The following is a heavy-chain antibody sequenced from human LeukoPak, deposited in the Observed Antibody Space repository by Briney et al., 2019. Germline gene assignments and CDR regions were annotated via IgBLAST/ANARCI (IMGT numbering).Heavy chain of an antibody. CDR2: IYHSGST. D-gene: IGHD6-6*01. V-gene: IGHV4-59*01. CDR1: GGSISTYY. Sequence: SETLSLTCIVSGGSISTYYWNWIRQPPGKGLEWIGYIYHSGSTNYNPSLQSRVTISVDTSKNQFSLNLNSVTAADTAVYYCARGGAARLHFQNWGQGTLVTVSS. J-gene: IGHJ1*01. CDR3: ARGGAARLHFQN.